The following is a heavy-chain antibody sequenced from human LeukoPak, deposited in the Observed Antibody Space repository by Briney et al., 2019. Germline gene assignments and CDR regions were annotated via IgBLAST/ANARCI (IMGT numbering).Heavy chain of an antibody. CDR1: GFTFDDYG. J-gene: IGHJ4*02. Sequence: GGSLRLSCAASGFTFDDYGMSWVRQAPGKGLEWVSGINWNGGSTGYADSVKGRFAISRDNAKNTLYLQMNSLRAEDTAVYYCAKSRFADFDYWGQGTLVTVSS. D-gene: IGHD3-10*01. CDR3: AKSRFADFDY. V-gene: IGHV3-20*04. CDR2: INWNGGST.